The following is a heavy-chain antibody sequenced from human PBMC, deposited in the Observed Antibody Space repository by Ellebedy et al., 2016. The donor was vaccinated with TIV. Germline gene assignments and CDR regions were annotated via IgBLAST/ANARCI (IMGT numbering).Heavy chain of an antibody. CDR1: GFTFNSYS. CDR2: ISKSDTT. CDR3: ARDAMIWIFDS. D-gene: IGHD3-22*01. V-gene: IGHV3-48*01. J-gene: IGHJ4*02. Sequence: GESLKISCAGSGFTFNSYSMNWVRQAPGKGLEWISYISKSDTTYYADSVRGRFTISRDNAKRSLYLQMNSLRLEDTAVYYCARDAMIWIFDSWGQGTLVTASS.